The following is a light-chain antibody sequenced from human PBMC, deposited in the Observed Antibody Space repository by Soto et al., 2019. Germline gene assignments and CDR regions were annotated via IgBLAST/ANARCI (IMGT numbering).Light chain of an antibody. J-gene: IGKJ1*01. V-gene: IGKV1-39*01. CDR2: AAS. Sequence: DIQMTQSPSSLSASVGDRVTITCRASQSISHYLNWYQLKPRKAPKLLIFAASSLQSGVPSRFSGSASGTEFTLTISSLQPEDFATYYCQQSSSTPRTFGQGTKVEI. CDR1: QSISHY. CDR3: QQSSSTPRT.